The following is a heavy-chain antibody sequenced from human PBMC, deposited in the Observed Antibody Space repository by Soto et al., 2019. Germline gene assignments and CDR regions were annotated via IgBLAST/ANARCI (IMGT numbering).Heavy chain of an antibody. V-gene: IGHV4-39*01. J-gene: IGHJ5*02. CDR1: GGSISSSSYY. CDR2: IYNSGRT. CDR3: ARHFGEQLVPDNWFDP. D-gene: IGHD6-13*01. Sequence: SETLSLTCTVSGGSISSSSYYWGWIRQPPGKGLEWIGNIYNSGRTYYNPSLKSRVTISVDTSKNRFSLKLSSVTAADTAVYYCARHFGEQLVPDNWFDPWGQGTLVTVSS.